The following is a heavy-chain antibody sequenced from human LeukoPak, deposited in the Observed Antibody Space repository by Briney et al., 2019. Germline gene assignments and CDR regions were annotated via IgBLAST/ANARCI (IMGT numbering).Heavy chain of an antibody. CDR3: AKDFSSSWTTRLDY. J-gene: IGHJ4*02. D-gene: IGHD6-13*01. V-gene: IGHV3-30-3*01. Sequence: PGGSLRLSCVASGFTFSSYSMHWARQAPGKGLEWVAVISYDGTNKFYADSVKGRFTISRDNSKNTLFVQMKSLRAEDTAEYYCAKDFSSSWTTRLDYWGQGTLVTVSS. CDR2: ISYDGTNK. CDR1: GFTFSSYS.